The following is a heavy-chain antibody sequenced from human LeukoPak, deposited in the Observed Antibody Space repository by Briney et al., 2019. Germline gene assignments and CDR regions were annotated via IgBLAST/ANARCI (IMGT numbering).Heavy chain of an antibody. Sequence: PGGSLRFSCAASGFTFSSYAMSWVRKAPGKGLEWVAIISYDGSNKYYTDSVKGRFTISRDNSKNTLYLQMNSLRAEDTAVYYCARDWGLGVYYFDYWGQGTLVTVSS. CDR2: ISYDGSNK. CDR3: ARDWGLGVYYFDY. CDR1: GFTFSSYA. J-gene: IGHJ4*02. V-gene: IGHV3-30-3*01. D-gene: IGHD3-16*01.